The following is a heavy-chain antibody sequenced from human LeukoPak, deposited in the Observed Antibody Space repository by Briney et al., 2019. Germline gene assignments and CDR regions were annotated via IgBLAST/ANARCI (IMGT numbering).Heavy chain of an antibody. CDR3: ARDGSGWNNWFDP. J-gene: IGHJ5*02. D-gene: IGHD6-19*01. CDR1: GFTVSSNY. Sequence: PGGSLRLSCAASGFTVSSNYMSWVRQAPGKGLKWVSVIYSGGSTYYADSVKGRFTISRDNSKNTLYLQMNSLRAEDTAVYYCARDGSGWNNWFDPWGQGTLVTVSS. CDR2: IYSGGST. V-gene: IGHV3-53*01.